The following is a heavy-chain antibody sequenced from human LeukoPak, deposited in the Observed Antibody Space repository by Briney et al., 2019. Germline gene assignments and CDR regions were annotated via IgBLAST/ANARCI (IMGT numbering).Heavy chain of an antibody. CDR3: AKYSSGWCFEY. CDR1: GFTFSSYA. CDR2: ISASGGST. Sequence: PGGSLRLSCAASGFTFSSYAMSWVRQAPGKGLEWVSGISASGGSTYYADSVKGRFTISRDNSKNTLYLQMNSLRAEDTAVYYCAKYSSGWCFEYWGQGTLVTVSP. V-gene: IGHV3-23*01. J-gene: IGHJ4*02. D-gene: IGHD6-19*01.